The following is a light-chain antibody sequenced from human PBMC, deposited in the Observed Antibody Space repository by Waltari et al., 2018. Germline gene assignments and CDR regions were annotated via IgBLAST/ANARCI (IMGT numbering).Light chain of an antibody. CDR1: TPNIGNNY. J-gene: IGLJ3*02. Sequence: QSVLTQAPSVSAAPGQTVTISCSGSTPNIGNNYVSWSQQFPGTAPKIVIYEDNRRPSGIPDRFSGSKSGASATLGITGLQTGDEADYYCGSWDSSLGIGVLGGGTRLTVL. V-gene: IGLV1-51*01. CDR3: GSWDSSLGIGV. CDR2: EDN.